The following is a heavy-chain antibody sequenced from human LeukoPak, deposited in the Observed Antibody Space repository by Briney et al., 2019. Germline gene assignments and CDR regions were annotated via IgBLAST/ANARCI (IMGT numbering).Heavy chain of an antibody. J-gene: IGHJ6*03. D-gene: IGHD2-15*01. CDR2: ISGVGDST. V-gene: IGHV3-23*01. CDR1: GFTFSTYD. Sequence: PGGSLRLSCAASGFTFSTYDMNWVRQAPGKGLEWVSTISGVGDSTYYAESVKGRFTMSRDNSKNTVYLQMNSLRVEDTAIYYCAKRADGCSGVSCYYYYMDVWGKGTTVTVSS. CDR3: AKRADGCSGVSCYYYYMDV.